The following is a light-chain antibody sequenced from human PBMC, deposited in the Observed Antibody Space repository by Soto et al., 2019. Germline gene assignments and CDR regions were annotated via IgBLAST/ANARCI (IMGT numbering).Light chain of an antibody. Sequence: IQMTQSPSTLSSSVACIVNITFLASQSVSNWLAWYQQKPGKAPKLLIYKASTLKSGVPSRFSGSGSGTEFTLTISSLQPDDFATYYCQHYNSYSEAFGQGNKV. J-gene: IGKJ1*01. CDR3: QHYNSYSEA. CDR1: QSVSNW. CDR2: KAS. V-gene: IGKV1-5*03.